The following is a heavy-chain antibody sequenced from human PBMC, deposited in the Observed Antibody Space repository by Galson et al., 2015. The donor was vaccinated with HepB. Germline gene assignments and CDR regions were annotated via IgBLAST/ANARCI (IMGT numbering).Heavy chain of an antibody. J-gene: IGHJ3*02. D-gene: IGHD3-22*01. CDR2: ISSNGGST. CDR3: VKGEYYYDSSGYYYDAFDI. V-gene: IGHV3-64D*06. CDR1: GFTFSSYA. Sequence: SLRLSCAASGFTFSSYAMHWVRQAPGKGLEYVSAISSNGGSTYYADSVKGRFTISRDNSKNTLYLQISSLRAEDTAVYYCVKGEYYYDSSGYYYDAFDIWGQGTMVTVSS.